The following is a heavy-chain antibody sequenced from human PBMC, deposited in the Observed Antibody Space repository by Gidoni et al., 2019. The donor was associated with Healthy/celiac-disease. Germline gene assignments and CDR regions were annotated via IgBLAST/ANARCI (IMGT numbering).Heavy chain of an antibody. Sequence: QVQLQESGPGLVKPSGTRSVTCAVSGGSISSSNWWSWVRQPPGKGLEWIGEIYHSGSTNYNPSLKSPVTMSVDTSKNQFSLKLSSVTAADTAVYYCARAQQHLVRPFVWFDPWGQGTLVTVSS. D-gene: IGHD6-13*01. V-gene: IGHV4-4*02. CDR3: ARAQQHLVRPFVWFDP. CDR2: IYHSGST. J-gene: IGHJ5*02. CDR1: GGSISSSNW.